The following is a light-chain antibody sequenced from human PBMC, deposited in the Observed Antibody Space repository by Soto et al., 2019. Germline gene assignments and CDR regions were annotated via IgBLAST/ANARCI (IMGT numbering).Light chain of an antibody. V-gene: IGKV3-20*01. CDR1: PTISSSF. CDR2: RAS. J-gene: IGKJ3*01. CDR3: HQFGSSPLDT. Sequence: EIRLTQSPGNLSLSPGERATLSCRASPTISSSFLAWYQQKPGQAPRLLIYRASRRAPGIPDSFSGSGSWTDFTITIRRLEPEDFAVYYCHQFGSSPLDTFGPGTKVEIK.